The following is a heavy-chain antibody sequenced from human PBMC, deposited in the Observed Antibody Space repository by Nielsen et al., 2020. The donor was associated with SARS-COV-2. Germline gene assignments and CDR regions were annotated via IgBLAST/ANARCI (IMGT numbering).Heavy chain of an antibody. D-gene: IGHD3-22*01. CDR2: IYYSGST. CDR3: ARGRKWLLYYYYYGMDV. Sequence: GSLRLSCTVSGGSISSYYWSWIRQPPGKGLEWIGYIYYSGSTNYNPSLKSRVTISVDTSKNQFSLKLSSVTAADTAVYYCARGRKWLLYYYYYGMDVWGQGTTVTVSS. J-gene: IGHJ6*02. V-gene: IGHV4-59*01. CDR1: GGSISSYY.